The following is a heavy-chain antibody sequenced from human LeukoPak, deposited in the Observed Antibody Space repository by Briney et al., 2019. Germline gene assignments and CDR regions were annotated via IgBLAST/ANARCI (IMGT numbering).Heavy chain of an antibody. J-gene: IGHJ3*02. Sequence: ASVKVSCKASGYTFTSYAMHWVRQAPGQRLEWMGWINAGKGNTKYSQKFQGRVTITRDTSASTAYMELSSLRSEDTAVYYCARDRESSSWYYDAFDIWGQGTMVTVSS. CDR2: INAGKGNT. V-gene: IGHV1-3*01. CDR3: ARDRESSSWYYDAFDI. CDR1: GYTFTSYA. D-gene: IGHD6-13*01.